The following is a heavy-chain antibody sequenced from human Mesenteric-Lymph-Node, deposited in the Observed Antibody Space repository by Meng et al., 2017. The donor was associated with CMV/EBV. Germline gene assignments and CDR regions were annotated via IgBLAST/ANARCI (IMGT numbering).Heavy chain of an antibody. CDR1: GDSLSNDY. CDR3: ARDTFDRRNGMDV. Sequence: SETLSLTCTVSGDSLSNDYWSWIRQPPGKGLEWIGYTYYSGSTHYNPSLKSRVTISIDTSKKHFSLRLSSVTAADTAVYYCARDTFDRRNGMDVWGQGTSVTVSS. J-gene: IGHJ6*02. V-gene: IGHV4-59*01. CDR2: TYYSGST. D-gene: IGHD3-10*01.